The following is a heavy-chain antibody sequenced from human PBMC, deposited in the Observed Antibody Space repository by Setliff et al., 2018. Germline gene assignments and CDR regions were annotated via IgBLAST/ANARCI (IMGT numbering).Heavy chain of an antibody. J-gene: IGHJ4*02. CDR2: AYYDGDT. V-gene: IGHV4-39*01. CDR1: GGSLRTNTYF. CDR3: TRGPNLYGDLDS. Sequence: SETLSLTCTVSGGSLRTNTYFWGWIRQPPGKGLEWIGSAYYDGDTYYNPSLKTRVTMSVDTSRNQFSLKLSSVTAADTAVYYCTRGPNLYGDLDSWGLGTLVTVSS. D-gene: IGHD4-17*01.